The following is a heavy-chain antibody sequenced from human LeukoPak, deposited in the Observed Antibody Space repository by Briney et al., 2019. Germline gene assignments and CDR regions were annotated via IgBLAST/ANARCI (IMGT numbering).Heavy chain of an antibody. CDR1: GYTFTSYG. V-gene: IGHV1-18*01. D-gene: IGHD3-16*02. Sequence: ASVKVSCKASGYTFTSYGISWVRQAPGQGLEWMGWISAYNGNTNYAQKVQGRVTMTTDTSTSTAYMELRSLKSDDTAVYYCAREELPYVWGSYRPDYWGQGTLVAVSS. CDR2: ISAYNGNT. J-gene: IGHJ4*02. CDR3: AREELPYVWGSYRPDY.